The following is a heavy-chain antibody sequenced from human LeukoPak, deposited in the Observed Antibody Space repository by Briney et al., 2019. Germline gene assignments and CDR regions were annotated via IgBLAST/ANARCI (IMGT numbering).Heavy chain of an antibody. J-gene: IGHJ4*02. D-gene: IGHD3-10*01. CDR1: GDSVSRYY. CDR2: IYYSGII. Sequence: SETLSLTCTVSGDSVSRYYWSWIRQPPGKGLEWIGYIYYSGIIDYNPSLKSRVTMSVDTSKNQFSLKLRSVTAADTAVYFCARRLLGYYGSGSYDSWGQGILVTVSS. V-gene: IGHV4-59*08. CDR3: ARRLLGYYGSGSYDS.